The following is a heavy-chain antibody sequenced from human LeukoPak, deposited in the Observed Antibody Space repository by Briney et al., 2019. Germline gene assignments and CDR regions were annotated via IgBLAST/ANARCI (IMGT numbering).Heavy chain of an antibody. J-gene: IGHJ5*02. V-gene: IGHV1-8*01. CDR3: ARGPNKSDGGNSGSAWFDP. CDR2: MNPNSGNT. D-gene: IGHD4-23*01. Sequence: ASVKVSCKASGYTFTTYDINWVRQATGQGLEWMGWMNPNSGNTGSAQKFQGRVTMTRNTSISTAYMELSSLRSEDTAVYYCARGPNKSDGGNSGSAWFDPWGQGTLVTVSS. CDR1: GYTFTTYD.